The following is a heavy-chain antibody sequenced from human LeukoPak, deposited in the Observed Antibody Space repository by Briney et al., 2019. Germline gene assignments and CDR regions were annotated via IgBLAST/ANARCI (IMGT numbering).Heavy chain of an antibody. J-gene: IGHJ4*02. CDR2: INHSGST. Sequence: SETLSLTCAVYGGSFSGYYWSWIRQPPGKGLEWIGEINHSGSTNYNPSVKSRVTISVDTSKNQFSLKLSSVTAADTAVYYCARHVVVPAATDLIDYWGQGTLVTVSS. V-gene: IGHV4-34*01. D-gene: IGHD2-2*01. CDR3: ARHVVVPAATDLIDY. CDR1: GGSFSGYY.